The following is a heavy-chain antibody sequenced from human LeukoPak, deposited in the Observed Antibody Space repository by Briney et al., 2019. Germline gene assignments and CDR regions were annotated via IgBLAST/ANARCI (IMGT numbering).Heavy chain of an antibody. J-gene: IGHJ6*02. D-gene: IGHD3-3*01. CDR2: IYSGGST. V-gene: IGHV3-66*01. CDR1: GFTVSSNY. CDR3: ARGYNYDFWSAGGMDV. Sequence: GRSLRLSCAASGFTVSSNYMSWVRQAPGKGLEWVSVIYSGGSTYYADSVKGRFTISRDNSKNTLYLQMNSLRAEDTAVYYCARGYNYDFWSAGGMDVWGQGTTVTVSS.